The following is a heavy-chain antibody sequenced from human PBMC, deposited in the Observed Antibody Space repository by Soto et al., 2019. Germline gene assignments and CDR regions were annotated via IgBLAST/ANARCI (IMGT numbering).Heavy chain of an antibody. Sequence: WGSLRLSCAVSGFNLRNYEMNWVRQVPGKGLEWISKISGSNNNIYYADSVKGRFTISRDNSKNTLYLQMNSLRAEDTAVYYCANDPTTVVTPWGAFDIWGQGTMVTVSS. D-gene: IGHD4-17*01. J-gene: IGHJ3*02. CDR3: ANDPTTVVTPWGAFDI. CDR1: GFNLRNYE. CDR2: ISGSNNNI. V-gene: IGHV3-23*01.